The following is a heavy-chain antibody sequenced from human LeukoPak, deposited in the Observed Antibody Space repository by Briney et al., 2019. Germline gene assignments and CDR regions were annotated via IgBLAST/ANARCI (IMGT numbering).Heavy chain of an antibody. Sequence: SETLSLTCAVYGGSFSGYYWSWIRQPPGKGLEWIGEINHSGSTNYNPSLKSRVTISVDTSKNQFSLKLSSVTAADTAVYYCARGAGTCSRPGYWGQGTLVTVSS. V-gene: IGHV4-34*01. CDR3: ARGAGTCSRPGY. CDR2: INHSGST. J-gene: IGHJ4*02. D-gene: IGHD1-1*01. CDR1: GGSFSGYY.